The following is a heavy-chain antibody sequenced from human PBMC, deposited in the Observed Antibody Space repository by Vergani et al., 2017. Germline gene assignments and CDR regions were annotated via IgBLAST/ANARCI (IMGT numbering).Heavy chain of an antibody. V-gene: IGHV3-23*01. CDR3: AKANPRNSGYDYLFYYHAMDV. CDR1: GFTFNHYA. Sequence: EVQLLESGGDLVQPGGSLRLSCAASGFTFNHYAMNWVRQAPGKGLEWVSGISGSDGSTYYAGSMKGRFTIPRDSSKNTLYLQMNSLSAGDTAVYYCAKANPRNSGYDYLFYYHAMDVWGQGTTVTVSS. J-gene: IGHJ6*02. D-gene: IGHD5-12*01. CDR2: ISGSDGST.